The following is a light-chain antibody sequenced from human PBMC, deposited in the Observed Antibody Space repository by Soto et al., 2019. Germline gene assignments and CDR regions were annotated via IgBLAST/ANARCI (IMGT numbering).Light chain of an antibody. J-gene: IGKJ3*01. V-gene: IGKV1-39*01. CDR1: QSISSY. CDR2: AAS. CDR3: QQSYSTLT. Sequence: DIQMTQSPSSLSASVGDRVTITCRASQSISSYLHWYQQKPGKAPKLLIYAASSLQSGVPSRFSGSGSGTDFTLTISSLQREDFATYYCQQSYSTLTFGPGTKVDIK.